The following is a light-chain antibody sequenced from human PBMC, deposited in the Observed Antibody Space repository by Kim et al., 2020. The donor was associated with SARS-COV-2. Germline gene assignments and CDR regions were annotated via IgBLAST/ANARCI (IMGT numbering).Light chain of an antibody. Sequence: EIVLTQSPATLSLSPGERATLSCRASQSVSSYLAWYQQKPGQAPRLLIYDASNRATGIPARFSGSGSGTDFTLTISSLEPEDFAVYYCQQRSNWPPITFGPVTRLEIK. CDR3: QQRSNWPPIT. J-gene: IGKJ5*01. V-gene: IGKV3-11*01. CDR2: DAS. CDR1: QSVSSY.